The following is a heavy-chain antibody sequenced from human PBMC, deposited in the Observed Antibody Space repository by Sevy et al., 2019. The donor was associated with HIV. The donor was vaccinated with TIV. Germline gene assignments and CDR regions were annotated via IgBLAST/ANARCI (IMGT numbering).Heavy chain of an antibody. CDR3: ASVRPRGGDCYFFDT. Sequence: ASVKVSCKASGGTLNNYGMNWVRQAPGQGLDWMGGIIPSVGIASYAQKIQGRAAITADESTSTIYLEVGRLRSDDTAVYFCASVRPRGGDCYFFDTWGQGTLVTVSS. J-gene: IGHJ4*02. D-gene: IGHD2-21*02. V-gene: IGHV1-69*10. CDR1: GGTLNNYG. CDR2: IIPSVGIA.